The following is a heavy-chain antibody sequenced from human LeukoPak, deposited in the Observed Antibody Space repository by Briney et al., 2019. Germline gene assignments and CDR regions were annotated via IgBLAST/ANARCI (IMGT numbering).Heavy chain of an antibody. Sequence: PSETLSLTCTVSGGSISSGGYSWSWIRQHPGKGLEWIGDIYYSGSTNYNPSLKSRVTISVDTSKNQFSLKLSSVTAADTAVYYCARGRNDYGDYTEGMDVWGHGTTVTVSS. CDR3: ARGRNDYGDYTEGMDV. J-gene: IGHJ6*02. CDR1: GGSISSGGYS. V-gene: IGHV4-61*08. D-gene: IGHD4-17*01. CDR2: IYYSGST.